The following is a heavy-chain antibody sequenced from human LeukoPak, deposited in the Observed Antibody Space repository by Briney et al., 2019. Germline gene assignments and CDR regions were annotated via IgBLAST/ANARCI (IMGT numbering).Heavy chain of an antibody. CDR1: GFTFSSYS. D-gene: IGHD6-13*01. J-gene: IGHJ3*02. V-gene: IGHV3-21*01. Sequence: NPGGSLRLSCAASGFTFSSYSMNWVRQAPGKGLEWVSSISSSSSYIYYADSVKGRFTISRDNAKNSLYLQMNSLRAEDTAVYYCAKAITAGGVSGSDAFDIWGQGTMVTVSS. CDR3: AKAITAGGVSGSDAFDI. CDR2: ISSSSSYI.